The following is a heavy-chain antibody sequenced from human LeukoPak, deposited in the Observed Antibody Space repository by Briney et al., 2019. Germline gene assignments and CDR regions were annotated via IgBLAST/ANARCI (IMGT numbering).Heavy chain of an antibody. CDR3: AKEGGGSSNRYFQY. D-gene: IGHD2-15*01. J-gene: IGHJ1*01. V-gene: IGHV3-23*01. CDR1: GLTFSSYA. CDR2: ISGSGSYA. Sequence: PGGSLRLSCAASGLTFSSYAMNWVRQAPGKGLEWVSVISGSGSYAYYADSVKGRFTISRDNSKNTLYLQMNSLRAEDTAVYYCAKEGGGSSNRYFQYWGQGTLVTVSS.